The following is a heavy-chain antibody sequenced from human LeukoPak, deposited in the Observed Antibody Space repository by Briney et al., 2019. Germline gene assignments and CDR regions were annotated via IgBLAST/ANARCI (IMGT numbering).Heavy chain of an antibody. V-gene: IGHV4-39*01. D-gene: IGHD3-22*01. CDR3: ARPDSSGMKHYAFDI. Sequence: PSETLSLTCTVSGGSISSSSYYWGWIRQPPGKGLEWIGSIYYSGSTYYNPSLKSRVTISVDTSKNQFPLKLSSVTAADTAVYYCARPDSSGMKHYAFDIWGQGTMVTVSS. J-gene: IGHJ3*02. CDR1: GGSISSSSYY. CDR2: IYYSGST.